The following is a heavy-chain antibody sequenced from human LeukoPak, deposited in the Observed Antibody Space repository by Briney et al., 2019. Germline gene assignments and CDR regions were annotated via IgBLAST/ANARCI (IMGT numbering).Heavy chain of an antibody. CDR3: ARDGYYYDSSGYHDAFDI. CDR2: IYYSGST. D-gene: IGHD3-22*01. J-gene: IGHJ3*02. CDR1: GGSISSGGYY. V-gene: IGHV4-61*08. Sequence: SETLSLTCTVSGGSISSGGYYWSWIRQHPGKGLEWIGCIYYSGSTNYNPSLKSRVTISVDTSKNQFSLKLSSVTAADTAVYYCARDGYYYDSSGYHDAFDIWGQGTMVTVSS.